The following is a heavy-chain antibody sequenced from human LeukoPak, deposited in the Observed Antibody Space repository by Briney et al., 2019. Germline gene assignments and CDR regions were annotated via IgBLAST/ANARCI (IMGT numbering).Heavy chain of an antibody. CDR1: GFTFSSYA. CDR2: ISYDGSNK. D-gene: IGHD6-13*01. Sequence: GRSLRLSCAASGFTFSSYAMHWVRQAPGKGLEWVAVISYDGSNKYYADSVKGRFTISRDNSKNTLYLQMNSLRAEDTAVYYCARVDSSWEAFDCWGQGTLVTVSS. V-gene: IGHV3-30*04. J-gene: IGHJ4*02. CDR3: ARVDSSWEAFDC.